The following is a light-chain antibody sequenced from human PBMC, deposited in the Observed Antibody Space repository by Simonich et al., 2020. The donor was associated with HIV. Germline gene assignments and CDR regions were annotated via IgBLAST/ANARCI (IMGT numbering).Light chain of an antibody. CDR1: SRDVGNYNL. CDR2: EGS. J-gene: IGLJ3*02. CDR3: CSYAGSTTWL. Sequence: QSALTQPASVSGSPGQSITISCTGTSRDVGNYNLVSWYQQHPGKAPKLMIYEGSKRPSGVSNRLSGSKSGNTASLTIAGLQAEDEADYYCCSYAGSTTWLFGGGTKLTVL. V-gene: IGLV2-23*01.